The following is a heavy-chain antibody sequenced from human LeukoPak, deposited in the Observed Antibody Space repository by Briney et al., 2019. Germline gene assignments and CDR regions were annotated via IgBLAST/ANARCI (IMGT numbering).Heavy chain of an antibody. CDR1: GFTFSSYW. CDR3: ARDGAEVIAYNWFDP. V-gene: IGHV3-74*01. J-gene: IGHJ5*02. D-gene: IGHD2/OR15-2a*01. Sequence: GGSLRLSCAASGFTFSSYWMHWVRQAPGKGLVWVSRINTDGSSTSYADSVKGRFTISRDNAKNTLYLQMNSLRAEDTAVYYCARDGAEVIAYNWFDPWGQGTLVTVSS. CDR2: INTDGSST.